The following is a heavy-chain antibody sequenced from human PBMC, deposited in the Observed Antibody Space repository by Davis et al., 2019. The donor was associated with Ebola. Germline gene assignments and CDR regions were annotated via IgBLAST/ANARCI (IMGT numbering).Heavy chain of an antibody. V-gene: IGHV3-33*01. CDR2: IWYDGSNK. D-gene: IGHD2-2*01. CDR3: ARDLVYCSSTSCFYNWFDP. Sequence: GESLKISCAASGFTFSSYGMHWVRQAPGKGLEWVAVIWYDGSNKYYADSVKGRFTISRDNSKNTLYLQMNSLRAEDTAVYYCARDLVYCSSTSCFYNWFDPWGQGTLVTVSS. J-gene: IGHJ5*02. CDR1: GFTFSSYG.